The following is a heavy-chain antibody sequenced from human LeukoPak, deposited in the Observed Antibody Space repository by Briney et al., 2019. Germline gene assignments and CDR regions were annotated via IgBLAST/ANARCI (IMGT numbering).Heavy chain of an antibody. J-gene: IGHJ4*02. CDR1: GGSISSSSYY. CDR2: IYYSGST. Sequence: SETLSLTCTVSGGSISSSSYYWGWIRQPPGKGLEWIGSIYYSGSTYYNPSLKSRVTISVDTSKNQFSLKLSSVTAADTALYYCARDSSGYPDYWGQGTLVTVSS. V-gene: IGHV4-39*07. CDR3: ARDSSGYPDY. D-gene: IGHD3-22*01.